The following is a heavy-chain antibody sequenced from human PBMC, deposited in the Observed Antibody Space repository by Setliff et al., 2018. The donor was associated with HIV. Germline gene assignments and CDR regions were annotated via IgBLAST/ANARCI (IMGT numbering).Heavy chain of an antibody. D-gene: IGHD2-21*02. J-gene: IGHJ4*02. Sequence: SETLSLTCTVSGGSISSHYWSWIRQPAGKGLEWIGRIYTSGNTNYNPSLKSRVTMSVDTSKNQFSLHLTSVTAADTAVYYCATLDPSGGNFLAYWGQGTLVTVSS. CDR3: ATLDPSGGNFLAY. CDR1: GGSISSHY. V-gene: IGHV4-4*07. CDR2: IYTSGNT.